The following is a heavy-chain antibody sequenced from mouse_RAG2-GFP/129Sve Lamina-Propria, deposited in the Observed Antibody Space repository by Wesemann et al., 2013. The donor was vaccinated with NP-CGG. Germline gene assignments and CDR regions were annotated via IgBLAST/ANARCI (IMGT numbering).Heavy chain of an antibody. CDR3: ARSYYSNHWYFDV. CDR1: GYTFTSYW. V-gene: IGHV1-7*01. Sequence: QVQLQQSGAELAKPGASVKLSCKASGYTFTSYWMHWVKQRPGQGLEWIGYINPSSGYTKYNEKFKSKATLTVDKPSSTAYMQLSSLTSEDSAVYYCARSYYSNHWYFDVWGTGTTVTVSS. CDR2: INPSSGYT. D-gene: IGHD2-5*01. J-gene: IGHJ1*03.